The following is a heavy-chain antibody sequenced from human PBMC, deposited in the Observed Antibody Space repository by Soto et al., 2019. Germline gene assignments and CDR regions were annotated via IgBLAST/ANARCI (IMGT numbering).Heavy chain of an antibody. Sequence: SETLSLTSTVSGCPFSAYYWSWIRQPPGEGLEWIGEINHSGSTNYNPSLKSRVTISVDTSKNQFSLKLSSVTAADTAVYYCARAPPLGGYYYVDYYYGMDVWGQGTTVT. J-gene: IGHJ6*02. V-gene: IGHV4-34*01. CDR2: INHSGST. D-gene: IGHD3-22*01. CDR1: GCPFSAYY. CDR3: ARAPPLGGYYYVDYYYGMDV.